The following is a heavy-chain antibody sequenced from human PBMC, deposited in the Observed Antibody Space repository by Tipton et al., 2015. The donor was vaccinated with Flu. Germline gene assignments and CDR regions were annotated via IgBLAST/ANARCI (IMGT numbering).Heavy chain of an antibody. V-gene: IGHV3-53*01. Sequence: SLRLSCAASGLTVSSNYMSWVRQAPGKGLEWVSVIYSGGTTYYADSVKGRFTISRDNSKNTLYLQMNSLRAEDTAVYYCARSTYNYDSSGYHLPFDYWGQGTLVTVSS. J-gene: IGHJ4*02. D-gene: IGHD3-22*01. CDR1: GLTVSSNY. CDR2: IYSGGTT. CDR3: ARSTYNYDSSGYHLPFDY.